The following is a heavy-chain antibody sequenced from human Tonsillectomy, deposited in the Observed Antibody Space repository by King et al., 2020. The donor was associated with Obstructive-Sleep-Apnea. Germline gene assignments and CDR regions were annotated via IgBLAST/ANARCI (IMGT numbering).Heavy chain of an antibody. V-gene: IGHV4-30-2*01. CDR3: AREGFCTSTSCFDY. CDR1: GGSISSGGNS. J-gene: IGHJ4*02. D-gene: IGHD2-2*01. Sequence: LQLQESGSGLVKPSQTLSLTCAVSGGSISSGGNSWTWIRQPPGKGLEWIGFIDHSGSTYYNPSLKSRVTISVDRSKNQFSLRLSSVTAADTAVYYCAREGFCTSTSCFDYWGQGTLVTASS. CDR2: IDHSGST.